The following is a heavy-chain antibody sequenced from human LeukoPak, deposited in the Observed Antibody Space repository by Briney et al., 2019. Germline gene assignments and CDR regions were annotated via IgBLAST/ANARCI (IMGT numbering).Heavy chain of an antibody. J-gene: IGHJ3*01. V-gene: IGHV3-21*01. Sequence: GGPLRLSCAASGFTYTSYSMNCSRQAPGKGLEWVSSITGGVAYIYYADSVKGRFTISRDNAKNSVYLQMNNVRAEDTAVFYCARGISYGSGYYGDAFDFWGQGTMVTVSS. CDR3: ARGISYGSGYYGDAFDF. CDR1: GFTYTSYS. CDR2: ITGGVAYI. D-gene: IGHD6-25*01.